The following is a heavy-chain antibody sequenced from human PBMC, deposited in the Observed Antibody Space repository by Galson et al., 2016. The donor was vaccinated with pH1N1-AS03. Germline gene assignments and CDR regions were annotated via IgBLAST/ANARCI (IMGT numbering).Heavy chain of an antibody. CDR1: GFNFSASA. CDR3: TRHPRRAAGGLGGFDP. J-gene: IGHJ5*02. Sequence: SLRLSCAASGFNFSASAMHWVRQTSGKGLEWIGRIRAKAYNYATEYAAPVRGRFTISKDDSKNTAILQRNSLKIEDTDVYYCTRHPRRAAGGLGGFDPWGQGTLVTVSS. CDR2: IRAKAYNYAT. V-gene: IGHV3-73*01. D-gene: IGHD6-13*01.